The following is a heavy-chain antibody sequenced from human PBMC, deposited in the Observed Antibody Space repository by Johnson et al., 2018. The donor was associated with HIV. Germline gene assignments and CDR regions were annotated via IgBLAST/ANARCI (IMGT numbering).Heavy chain of an antibody. D-gene: IGHD3-16*02. CDR3: ARDARGLWRLRLGELSFLPNLHAFDI. CDR1: GFTFSNYA. Sequence: QVQLVESGGGVVRPGGSLRLSCAASGFTFSNYAVHWVRQAPGKGLEWVAVISYDGSTEYYADSVKGRFTISSDNYKNTLYLQMNSMSGEDTAAYYCARDARGLWRLRLGELSFLPNLHAFDIWGQGTMVTVSS. V-gene: IGHV3-30*04. J-gene: IGHJ3*02. CDR2: ISYDGSTE.